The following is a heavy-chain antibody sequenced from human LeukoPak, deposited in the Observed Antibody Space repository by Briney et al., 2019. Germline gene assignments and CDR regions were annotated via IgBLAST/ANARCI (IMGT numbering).Heavy chain of an antibody. Sequence: GGSLRLSCAASGFTFSSYSMNWVRQAPGKGLEWVSSISSSSSYIYYADSVKGRFTISRDNAKNSLYLQMNSLRAEDTAVYYCARDIAAHYGMDVWGQGTTVTVSS. CDR2: ISSSSSYI. CDR3: ARDIAAHYGMDV. D-gene: IGHD6-13*01. J-gene: IGHJ6*02. V-gene: IGHV3-21*01. CDR1: GFTFSSYS.